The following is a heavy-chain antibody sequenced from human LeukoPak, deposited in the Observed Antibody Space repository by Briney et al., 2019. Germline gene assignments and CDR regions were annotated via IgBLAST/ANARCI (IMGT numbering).Heavy chain of an antibody. Sequence: PGRSLRLSCAASGFTFSSYGMYWVRQAPGKGLEWVAVICNAGSNKNYADSVKGRFTISRDNSKNTLYLQMNSLRAEDTAVYYCARERRPLLWFGELLFVGMDVWGKGTTVTVSS. D-gene: IGHD3-10*01. J-gene: IGHJ6*04. CDR2: ICNAGSNK. CDR3: ARERRPLLWFGELLFVGMDV. V-gene: IGHV3-33*01. CDR1: GFTFSSYG.